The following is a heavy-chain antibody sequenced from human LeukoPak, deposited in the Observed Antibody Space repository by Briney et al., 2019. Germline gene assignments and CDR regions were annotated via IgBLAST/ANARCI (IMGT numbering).Heavy chain of an antibody. J-gene: IGHJ4*02. CDR1: GFMFSTYW. D-gene: IGHD6-13*01. V-gene: IGHV3-7*01. Sequence: PGGSLRLSCAASGFMFSTYWMTWVRQAPGKGPEWVANIKPDGSETYYVDPVKGRFTISRDNAKNLLYLQMNRLRGEDAAVYYCGGFGYEAAVDLWGQGTLVTVSS. CDR3: GGFGYEAAVDL. CDR2: IKPDGSET.